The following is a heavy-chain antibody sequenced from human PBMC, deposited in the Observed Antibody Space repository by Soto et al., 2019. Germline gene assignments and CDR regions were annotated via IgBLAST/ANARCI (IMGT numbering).Heavy chain of an antibody. CDR2: IYYSGST. V-gene: IGHV4-59*08. CDR3: ASRKSSPYFDY. Sequence: SETLSLTCTVSGGSISSYYWSWIRQPPGKGLEWIGYIYYSGSTNYNPSLESRVTISVDTSKNQFSLKLSSVTAADTAVYYCASRKSSPYFDYWGQGTLVTVSS. D-gene: IGHD3-10*01. CDR1: GGSISSYY. J-gene: IGHJ4*02.